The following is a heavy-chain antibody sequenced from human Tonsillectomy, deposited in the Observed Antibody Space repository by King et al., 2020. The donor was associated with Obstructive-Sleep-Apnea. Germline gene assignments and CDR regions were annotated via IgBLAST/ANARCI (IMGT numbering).Heavy chain of an antibody. Sequence: VQLVESGGGVVQPGRSLRLSCEASGFTFSSYGMHWVRQAPGKGLEWVAVISYDGSSKYYADSVKGRFTISRDNSKNTLYLQMNSLRAADTPVYYCAKAGDSSGWYTHSRVMDVGGQGTTATVSS. CDR1: GFTFSSYG. CDR2: ISYDGSSK. J-gene: IGHJ6*02. CDR3: AKAGDSSGWYTHSRVMDV. D-gene: IGHD6-19*01. V-gene: IGHV3-30*18.